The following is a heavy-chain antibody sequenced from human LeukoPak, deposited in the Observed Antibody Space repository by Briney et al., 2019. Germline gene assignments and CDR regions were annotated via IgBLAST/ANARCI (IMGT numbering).Heavy chain of an antibody. CDR2: IIPILGTA. V-gene: IGHV1-69*13. CDR3: ARDGLQAAFDI. D-gene: IGHD1-1*01. CDR1: GGTFSSYA. Sequence: SVKVSCKASGGTFSSYAISWVRRAPGQGLEWMGGIIPILGTANYAQKFQGRVTITADESTSTAYMELSSLRSEDTAVYYCARDGLQAAFDIWGQGTMVTVSS. J-gene: IGHJ3*02.